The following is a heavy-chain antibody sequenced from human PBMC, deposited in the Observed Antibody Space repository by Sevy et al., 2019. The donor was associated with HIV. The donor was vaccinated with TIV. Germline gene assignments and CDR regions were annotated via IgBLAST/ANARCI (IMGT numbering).Heavy chain of an antibody. CDR1: GFTFSSYA. V-gene: IGHV3-30-3*01. Sequence: GVSLRLSCAASGFTFSSYAMHWVRQAPGKGLEWVAVISYDGSNKYYADSVKGRFTISRDNSKNTLYLQMNSLRAEDTAVYYCAREGYSGYDFVYPAEERVNAFDIWGQGTMVTVSS. D-gene: IGHD5-12*01. CDR3: AREGYSGYDFVYPAEERVNAFDI. J-gene: IGHJ3*02. CDR2: ISYDGSNK.